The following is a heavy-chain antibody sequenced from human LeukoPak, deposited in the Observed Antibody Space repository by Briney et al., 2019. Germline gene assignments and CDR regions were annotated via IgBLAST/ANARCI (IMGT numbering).Heavy chain of an antibody. V-gene: IGHV3-66*01. Sequence: PGGSLRLSCAASGFTFSSYGMHWVRQAPGKGLEWVSVIHTGGSTYYADSVKGRFIISRDISKNTLYLQMDNLRADDTAVYYCARARDFDYWGQGTLVTVSS. CDR3: ARARDFDY. J-gene: IGHJ4*02. CDR2: IHTGGST. CDR1: GFTFSSYG.